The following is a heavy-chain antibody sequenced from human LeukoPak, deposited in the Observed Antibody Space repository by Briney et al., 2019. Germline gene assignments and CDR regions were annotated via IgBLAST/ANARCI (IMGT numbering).Heavy chain of an antibody. CDR1: GITFRNSG. Sequence: PGGSLRLSRVASGITFRNSGMSWVRQAPGKGLEWVSDITGRGDIDYADSVKGRFTISRDNSKNTLYLQMNYLRVEDTAIYYCAKRGRDQLLCYFDYWGQGTRVTVSS. CDR2: ITGRGDI. D-gene: IGHD2-2*01. CDR3: AKRGRDQLLCYFDY. V-gene: IGHV3-23*01. J-gene: IGHJ4*02.